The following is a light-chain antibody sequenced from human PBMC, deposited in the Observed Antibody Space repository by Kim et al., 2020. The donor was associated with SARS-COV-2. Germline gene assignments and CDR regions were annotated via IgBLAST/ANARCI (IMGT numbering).Light chain of an antibody. CDR3: QSYDNYNQV. V-gene: IGLV6-57*01. Sequence: GKTVTISGTRSSGSIASNYVQWYQQRPGSSPTTVIYGDNQRPSGVPDRFSGSIDSSANSASLTISSLKTEDEADYYCQSYDNYNQVFGGGTQLTVL. CDR1: SGSIASNY. CDR2: GDN. J-gene: IGLJ3*02.